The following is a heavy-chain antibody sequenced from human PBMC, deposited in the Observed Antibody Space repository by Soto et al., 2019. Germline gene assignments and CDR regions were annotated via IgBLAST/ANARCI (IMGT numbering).Heavy chain of an antibody. CDR3: ARVRXAARDNRGYYYYYGMDV. CDR1: GGSISGSNW. V-gene: IGHV4-4*02. D-gene: IGHD6-6*01. Sequence: SETLSLTCAVSGGSISGSNWWSWVRQPPGKGLEWIGEIYHSGSTNYNPSLKSRVTISVDKSKNQFSLKLSSVTAADTAVYYCARVRXAARDNRGYYYYYGMDVWGQGTTVTVSS. J-gene: IGHJ6*02. CDR2: IYHSGST.